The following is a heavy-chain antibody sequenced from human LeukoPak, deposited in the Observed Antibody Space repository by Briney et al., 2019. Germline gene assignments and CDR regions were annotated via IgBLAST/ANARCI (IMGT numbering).Heavy chain of an antibody. CDR2: ISSSGGTT. V-gene: IGHV3-48*03. CDR1: GFTFSNYE. D-gene: IGHD3-22*01. Sequence: PGGSLRLSCTASGFTFSNYEMIWVRQAPGKGLEWTSYISSSGGTTYYADSVKGRFTISRDNARNSLYLQMNSLRDEDTAVYYCAKRGASTSIWLDWGQGTLVTVSS. CDR3: AKRGASTSIWLD. J-gene: IGHJ4*02.